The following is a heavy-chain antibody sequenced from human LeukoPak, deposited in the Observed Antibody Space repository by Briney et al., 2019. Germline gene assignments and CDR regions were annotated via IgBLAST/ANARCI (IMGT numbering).Heavy chain of an antibody. Sequence: SETLSLTCTVSGGSISNYYWNWIRQPAGKGLEWIGRIYSSETSDYNPSLKSRVTISVDTSKNQFSLKLSSVTAADTAVYYCASQHYDILTGYLEDFQHWGQGTLVTVSS. CDR3: ASQHYDILTGYLEDFQH. V-gene: IGHV4-4*07. CDR1: GGSISNYY. J-gene: IGHJ1*01. CDR2: IYSSETS. D-gene: IGHD3-9*01.